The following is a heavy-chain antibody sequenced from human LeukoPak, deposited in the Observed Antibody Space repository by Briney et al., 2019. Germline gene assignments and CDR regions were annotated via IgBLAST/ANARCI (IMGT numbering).Heavy chain of an antibody. D-gene: IGHD2-15*01. V-gene: IGHV4-39*01. J-gene: IGHJ6*03. CDR2: IYYSGST. Sequence: SETLSLTCTVSAGSISSSSYSWGWIRQPPGKGLEWIGSIYYSGSTYYNPSLKSRVTISVDTSKNQFSLKLSSVTAADTAMYYCTRQGGYYYYYYYMDVWGKGTTVTVSS. CDR1: AGSISSSSYS. CDR3: TRQGGYYYYYYYMDV.